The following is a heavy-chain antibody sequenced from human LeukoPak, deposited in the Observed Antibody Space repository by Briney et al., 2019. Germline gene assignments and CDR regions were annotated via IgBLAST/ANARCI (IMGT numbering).Heavy chain of an antibody. V-gene: IGHV3-30-3*01. D-gene: IGHD3-22*01. CDR1: GFTFSSYA. Sequence: PGRSLRLSCAASGFTFSSYAMHWVRQAPGKGLEWVAVLSYDGSNKYYADSVKGRFTSSRDKSKNTLYLQMNSLRAEDTAVYYCAREKAAGSSDSSGYPDYWGQGTLVTVSS. CDR2: LSYDGSNK. J-gene: IGHJ4*02. CDR3: AREKAAGSSDSSGYPDY.